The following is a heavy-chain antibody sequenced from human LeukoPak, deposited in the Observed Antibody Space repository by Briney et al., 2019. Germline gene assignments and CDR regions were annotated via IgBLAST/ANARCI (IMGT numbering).Heavy chain of an antibody. CDR2: ISSSGSTI. Sequence: GGSLRLSCAASEFTFISYEMNGVPRAPGKGREGVSYISSSGSTIYYADSVKGRFTISRDNAKNSLYLQMNSLRAEDSAVYYCARDQAGRHSDYWGQGTLVTVSS. D-gene: IGHD6-13*01. CDR1: EFTFISYE. CDR3: ARDQAGRHSDY. J-gene: IGHJ4*02. V-gene: IGHV3-48*03.